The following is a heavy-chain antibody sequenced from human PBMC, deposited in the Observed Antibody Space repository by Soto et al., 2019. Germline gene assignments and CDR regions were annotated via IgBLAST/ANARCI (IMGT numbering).Heavy chain of an antibody. D-gene: IGHD2-21*02. CDR3: TRRKHVGVATADDLDY. Sequence: XESLKLSCQCFGISCAHNYVIAWASRMPGKGLEWVGIIYPRDFNTLYSPSFQGHVTISLDNSITTTYLQWSSLRPSDSAIYYCTRRKHVGVATADDLDYWGQGTLVTV. J-gene: IGHJ4*02. V-gene: IGHV5-51*01. CDR2: IYPRDFNT. CDR1: GISCAHNYV.